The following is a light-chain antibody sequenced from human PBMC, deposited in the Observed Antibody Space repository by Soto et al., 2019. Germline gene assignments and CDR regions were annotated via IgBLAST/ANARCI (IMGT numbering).Light chain of an antibody. J-gene: IGKJ1*01. CDR2: GTS. CDR3: LQYNNWPPWT. CDR1: QSVSNN. V-gene: IGKV3-15*01. Sequence: EIVMTQSPATLSVSPGERATLSCRASQSVSNNLAWYQQKPGQAPRLLISGTSTRATGVPARFSGSGSGTEFTLTIRSLQSEDFAVYYCLQYNNWPPWTFGQGNKVEIK.